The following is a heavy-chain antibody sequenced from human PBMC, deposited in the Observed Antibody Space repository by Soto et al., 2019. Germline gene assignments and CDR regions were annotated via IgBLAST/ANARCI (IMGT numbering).Heavy chain of an antibody. D-gene: IGHD3-22*01. V-gene: IGHV3-64*01. CDR2: ISSNGGST. CDR3: ARGLTGGYYDRSGYYY. CDR1: GFTFSSYA. Sequence: EVQLVESGGGLVQPGGSLRLSCAASGFTFSSYAMHWVRQAPGKGLEYVSAISSNGGSTYYANSVKGRFTISRDNSKNTLYLQMGSLRAEDMAVYYCARGLTGGYYDRSGYYYWGQGTLVTVSS. J-gene: IGHJ4*02.